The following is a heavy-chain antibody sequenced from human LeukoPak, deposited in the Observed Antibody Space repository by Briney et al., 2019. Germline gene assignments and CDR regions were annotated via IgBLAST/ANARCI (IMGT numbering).Heavy chain of an antibody. Sequence: GGSLRLSCAASGFTFSDYYMSWSREAPGGGLEWGSYISSSGGTIYYADSVKGRFTISRDNAKSSLYLQMNSLRAEDPAVYYCARGAAVAAFDPWRQGTLVTVSS. CDR2: ISSSGGTI. CDR1: GFTFSDYY. V-gene: IGHV3-11*01. CDR3: ARGAAVAAFDP. J-gene: IGHJ5*02. D-gene: IGHD6-19*01.